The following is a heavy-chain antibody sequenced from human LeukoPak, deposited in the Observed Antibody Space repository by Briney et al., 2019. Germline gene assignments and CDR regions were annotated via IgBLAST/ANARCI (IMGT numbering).Heavy chain of an antibody. CDR2: IYTESEGGTT. CDR3: TTSPGITVFGVVEDY. CDR1: AFTFSKAW. J-gene: IGHJ4*02. V-gene: IGHV3-15*01. Sequence: GGSIRLSCTASAFTFSKAWMTWVRQAPGKGLEWVGQIYTESEGGTTYYAAPVKGRFTISRDDSKNTLYLQVNNLQAEDTAMYYCTTSPGITVFGVVEDYWGQGTLVTGSS. D-gene: IGHD3-3*01.